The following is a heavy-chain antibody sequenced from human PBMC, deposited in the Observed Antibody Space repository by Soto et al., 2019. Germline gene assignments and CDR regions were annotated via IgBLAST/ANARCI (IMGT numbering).Heavy chain of an antibody. V-gene: IGHV3-74*02. Sequence: EVRLVESGGGLVQPGGSVRLSCAASGFTFSTYWMHWVRQAPGKGLVWVSRINGDGTTTQYADSVKGRFTISRDNAKNTLYLQMNTLRGDDTAMYYCASIPMVRGPSDYWGQGTLVTVSS. J-gene: IGHJ4*02. CDR2: INGDGTTT. CDR1: GFTFSTYW. D-gene: IGHD3-10*01. CDR3: ASIPMVRGPSDY.